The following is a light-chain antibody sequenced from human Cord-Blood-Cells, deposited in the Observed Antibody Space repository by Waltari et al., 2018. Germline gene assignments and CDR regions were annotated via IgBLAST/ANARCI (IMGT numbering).Light chain of an antibody. Sequence: EIVLTQSPFTLSLSPGQRATLSCRANQRLSSYLAWYQQKPGKAPRLLIYDASNSATGITARFSSSGSATDFTITISSLEPEDFAVYYCQQRSNWPPLTFGGGTKVEIK. CDR3: QQRSNWPPLT. V-gene: IGKV3-11*01. CDR2: DAS. J-gene: IGKJ4*01. CDR1: QRLSSY.